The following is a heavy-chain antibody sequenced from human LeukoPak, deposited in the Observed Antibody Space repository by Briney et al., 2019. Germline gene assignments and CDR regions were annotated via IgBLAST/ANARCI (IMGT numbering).Heavy chain of an antibody. Sequence: GGSLRLSCAASGFTFSSYAMHWVRQAPGKGLEWVAVISYDGSNKYYADSVKGRFTISRDNSKNTLYLQMNSLRAEDTAVYYCARDLTYDYVWGSYRWGQGYYYGMDVWGQGTTVTVSS. D-gene: IGHD3-16*02. CDR3: ARDLTYDYVWGSYRWGQGYYYGMDV. J-gene: IGHJ6*02. CDR1: GFTFSSYA. V-gene: IGHV3-30*04. CDR2: ISYDGSNK.